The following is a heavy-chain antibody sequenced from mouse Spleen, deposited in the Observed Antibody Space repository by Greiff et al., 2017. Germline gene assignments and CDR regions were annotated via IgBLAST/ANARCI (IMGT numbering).Heavy chain of an antibody. CDR3: ARNLDYYGSSYGYFDV. J-gene: IGHJ1*01. Sequence: QVQLKESGPGLVQPSQSLSITCTVSGFSLTSYGVHWVRQSPGKGLEWLGVIWSGGSTDYNAAFISRLSISKDNSKSQVFFKMNSLQANDTAIYYCARNLDYYGSSYGYFDVWGAGTTVTVSS. CDR2: IWSGGST. CDR1: GFSLTSYG. D-gene: IGHD1-1*01. V-gene: IGHV2-2*02.